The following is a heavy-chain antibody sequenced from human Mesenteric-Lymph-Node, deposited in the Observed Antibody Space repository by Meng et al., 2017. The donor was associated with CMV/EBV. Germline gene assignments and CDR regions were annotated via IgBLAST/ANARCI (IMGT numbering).Heavy chain of an antibody. V-gene: IGHV4-4*02. J-gene: IGHJ4*02. CDR2: IYLSGNT. Sequence: SCSPINHNNWWRLVRQSPRQPLEWIGQIYLSGNTNYNPSLESRVTISLDKPKNQFSLKLSSVTAADTAVYYCAKTYDILTRYRYFVSWGQGTLVTVSS. D-gene: IGHD3-9*01. CDR3: AKTYDILTRYRYFVS. CDR1: CSPINHNNW.